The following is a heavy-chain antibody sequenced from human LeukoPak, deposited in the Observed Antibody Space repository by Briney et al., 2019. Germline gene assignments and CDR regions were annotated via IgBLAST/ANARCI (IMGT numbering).Heavy chain of an antibody. CDR3: ARRDDYGDY. Sequence: TAGGSLRLSCAASGFTLNNAWLTWVRQAPGEGLEWVGRIKSQSAGGTADYAAPVEGRFTISRDDSKNTLYLQMNSLKIEDTAVYYCARRDDYGDYWGQGTLVTVSS. J-gene: IGHJ4*02. CDR2: IKSQSAGGTA. V-gene: IGHV3-15*01. CDR1: GFTLNNAW.